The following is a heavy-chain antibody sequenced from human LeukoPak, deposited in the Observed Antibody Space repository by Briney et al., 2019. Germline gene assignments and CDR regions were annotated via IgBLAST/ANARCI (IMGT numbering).Heavy chain of an antibody. Sequence: SETLSLTCTVSGGSMSSGSMRTYSWSWVRQPAGKGLEWIGRIYTIRTTTYNPSLESRVPMSVATSKNQFSLKLNSVTAADTAVYYCARGAPSDYWGQGTLVTVSS. CDR2: IYTIRTT. CDR1: GGSMSSGSMRTYS. V-gene: IGHV4-4*07. J-gene: IGHJ4*02. CDR3: ARGAPSDY.